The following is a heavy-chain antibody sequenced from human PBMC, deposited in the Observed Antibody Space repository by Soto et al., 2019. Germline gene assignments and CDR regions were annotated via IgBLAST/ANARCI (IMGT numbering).Heavy chain of an antibody. J-gene: IGHJ4*02. Sequence: GASVKVSCKVSGYTLTELSMHWVRQAPGKGLEWMGGFDPEDGETIYAQKFQGRVTMTEDTSTDTAYMELSSLRSEDTAVYYCATAVVVVAATETDYWGQGTLVTVSS. V-gene: IGHV1-24*01. CDR1: GYTLTELS. D-gene: IGHD2-15*01. CDR2: FDPEDGET. CDR3: ATAVVVVAATETDY.